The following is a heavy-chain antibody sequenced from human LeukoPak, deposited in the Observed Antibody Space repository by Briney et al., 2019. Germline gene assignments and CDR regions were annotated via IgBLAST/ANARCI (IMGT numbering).Heavy chain of an antibody. V-gene: IGHV3-53*01. CDR2: IYSDCNT. Sequence: GSLRLSCAASGFTVSASYMNLVRQAPGKGLELVSVIYSDCNTYYAASVKGRFTISRDISKDILYLQMNSLRAEDRAVYYCARDRAARGGWYYFESWGQGILVTVSS. D-gene: IGHD6-19*01. CDR1: GFTVSASY. CDR3: ARDRAARGGWYYFES. J-gene: IGHJ4*02.